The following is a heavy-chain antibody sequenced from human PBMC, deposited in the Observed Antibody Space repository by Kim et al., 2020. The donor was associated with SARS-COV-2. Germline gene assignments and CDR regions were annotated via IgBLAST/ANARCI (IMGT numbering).Heavy chain of an antibody. V-gene: IGHV3-66*01. CDR3: VSGRTY. CDR2: LYTGGGT. Sequence: GGSLRLSCAASGFTVSSPYMSWVRQAPKRGLEWVSVLYTGGGTFHIDSVKGRFTISRDTSNNTIYHQMTNLRVEDTAMYYCVSGRTYRGQGTPVTVSS. CDR1: GFTVSSPY. J-gene: IGHJ4*02.